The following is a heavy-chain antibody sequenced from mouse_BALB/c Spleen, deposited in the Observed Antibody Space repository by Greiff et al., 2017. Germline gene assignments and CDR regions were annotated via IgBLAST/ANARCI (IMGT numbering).Heavy chain of an antibody. V-gene: IGHV1-4*01. CDR3: ARWWLQSPYYAMDY. Sequence: VQLQESGAELARPGASVKMSCKASGYTFTSYTMHWVKQRPGQGLEWIGYINPSSGYTNYNQKFKDKATLTADKSSSTAYMQLSSLTSEDSAVYYCARWWLQSPYYAMDYWGQGTSVTVSS. CDR1: GYTFTSYT. J-gene: IGHJ4*01. D-gene: IGHD1-1*02. CDR2: INPSSGYT.